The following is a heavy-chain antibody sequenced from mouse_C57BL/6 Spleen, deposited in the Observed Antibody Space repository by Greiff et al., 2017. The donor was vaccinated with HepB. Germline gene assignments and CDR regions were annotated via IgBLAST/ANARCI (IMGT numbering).Heavy chain of an antibody. CDR3: ARMWLRRRVFDY. D-gene: IGHD2-2*01. J-gene: IGHJ2*01. V-gene: IGHV5-17*01. CDR2: ISSGSSTI. Sequence: EVKLQESGGGLVKPGGSLKLSCAASGFTFSDYGMHWVRQAPEKGLEWVAYISSGSSTIYYADTVKGRFTISRDNAKNTLFLQMTSLRSEDTAMYYCARMWLRRRVFDYWGQGTTLTVSS. CDR1: GFTFSDYG.